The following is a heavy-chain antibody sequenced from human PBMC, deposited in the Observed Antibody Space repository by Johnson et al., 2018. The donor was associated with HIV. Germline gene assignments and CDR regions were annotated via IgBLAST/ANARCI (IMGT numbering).Heavy chain of an antibody. V-gene: IGHV3-11*04. D-gene: IGHD3-16*01. CDR1: GFTFSDYY. CDR3: ARRLGAMTLDDAFDI. J-gene: IGHJ3*02. CDR2: ISSSGSTI. Sequence: QVQLVESGGGLVKPGGSLRLSCAASGFTFSDYYMSWIRQAPGQGLEWVSYISSSGSTIYYADSVKGRFTISRDISKNTLYLQMNSLRAEDTAVYYCARRLGAMTLDDAFDIWGQGTMVTVSS.